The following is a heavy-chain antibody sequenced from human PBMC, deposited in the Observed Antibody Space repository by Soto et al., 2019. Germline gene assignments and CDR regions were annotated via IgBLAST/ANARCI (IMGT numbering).Heavy chain of an antibody. D-gene: IGHD4-4*01. J-gene: IGHJ6*02. V-gene: IGHV1-69*13. Sequence: SVKVSCKASGGTFSSYAISWVRQAPGQGLEWMGGIIPTFGTANYAQKFQGRVTITADESTSTAYMELSSLRSEDTAVYYCARDRDYRIIYYYYGMDVWGQGTTVTVSS. CDR2: IIPTFGTA. CDR3: ARDRDYRIIYYYYGMDV. CDR1: GGTFSSYA.